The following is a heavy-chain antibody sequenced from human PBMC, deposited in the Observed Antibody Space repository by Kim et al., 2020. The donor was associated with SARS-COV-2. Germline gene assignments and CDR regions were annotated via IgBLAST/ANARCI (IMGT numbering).Heavy chain of an antibody. CDR3: ARGGGSGFYYG. J-gene: IGHJ4*02. CDR2: T. Sequence: TNYNPALKSRATISIATSQNQFSLRLSSVTAADTAVYYCARGGGSGFYYGWGQGALVTVSS. V-gene: IGHV4-59*09. D-gene: IGHD3-22*01.